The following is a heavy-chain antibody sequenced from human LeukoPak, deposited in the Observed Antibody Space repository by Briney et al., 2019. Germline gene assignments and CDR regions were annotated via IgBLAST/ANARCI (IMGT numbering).Heavy chain of an antibody. CDR3: ATELMLNAAYCTAEFSSGQFFDH. CDR2: ISSYNGNT. D-gene: IGHD2-8*02. V-gene: IGHV1-18*01. CDR1: GYMFNAYG. J-gene: IGHJ4*02. Sequence: GASVKVSCTASGYMFNAYGISWVRQAPGQGLEWMGWISSYNGNTNYPQKFQGRVTVTTYTSTTTAYMELTSLTSDDTAMYYCATELMLNAAYCTAEFSSGQFFDHCGQGTLVTVSS.